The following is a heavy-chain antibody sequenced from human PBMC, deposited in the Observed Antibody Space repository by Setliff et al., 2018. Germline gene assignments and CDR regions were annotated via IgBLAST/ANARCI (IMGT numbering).Heavy chain of an antibody. J-gene: IGHJ3*02. V-gene: IGHV7-4-1*02. CDR2: INTNTGNP. Sequence: GGPVKVSCKASGYTFTSYAMNWVRQAPGQGLEWMGWINTNTGNPTYAQGFTGRFVFSLDTSVSTAYLQISSLKAEDTAVYYCAVTAADDAFDIWGQGTMVTVSS. CDR3: AVTAADDAFDI. CDR1: GYTFTSYA. D-gene: IGHD6-13*01.